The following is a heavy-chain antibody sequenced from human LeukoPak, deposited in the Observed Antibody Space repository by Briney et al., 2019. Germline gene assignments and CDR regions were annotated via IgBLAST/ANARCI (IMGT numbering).Heavy chain of an antibody. CDR3: ARGGSNTVRYFFDY. CDR1: GYRFTSYW. J-gene: IGHJ4*02. D-gene: IGHD3-16*01. Sequence: GESLKISFKGSGYRFTSYWIGWVRPMPGKGLEWMGIVYPGDSDSRYRPSFQGQVTISADKSISTSFLQWSSLRASDTAIYYCARGGSNTVRYFFDYWGQGTLVTVSS. V-gene: IGHV5-51*01. CDR2: VYPGDSDS.